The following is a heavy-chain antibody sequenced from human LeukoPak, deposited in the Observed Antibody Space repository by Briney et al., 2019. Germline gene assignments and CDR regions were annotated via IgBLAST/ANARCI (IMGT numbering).Heavy chain of an antibody. CDR1: GFTFDDYA. D-gene: IGHD6-13*01. CDR2: ISWNSGSI. V-gene: IGHV3-9*03. J-gene: IGHJ3*02. CDR3: AKAKAAAGPRGFSDAFDI. Sequence: GGSLRLSCAASGFTFDDYAMHWVRQAPGKGLEWVSGISWNSGSIGYADSVKGRFTISRDNAKNSLYLQMNSLRAEDMALYYCAKAKAAAGPRGFSDAFDIWGQGTMVTVSS.